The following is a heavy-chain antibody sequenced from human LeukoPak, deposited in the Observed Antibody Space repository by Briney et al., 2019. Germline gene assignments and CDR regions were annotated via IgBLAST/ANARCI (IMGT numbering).Heavy chain of an antibody. D-gene: IGHD4-17*01. CDR1: GGSFSGYY. V-gene: IGHV4-34*01. J-gene: IGHJ4*02. CDR2: INHSGST. CDR3: ARYGDYVSYFDY. Sequence: PSETLSLTCAVYGGSFSGYYWSWIRQPPGKGLEWIGEINHSGSTNYNPSLKSRVTISVDTSKNQFSLKLSSVTAADTAVYYCARYGDYVSYFDYWGQGTLVTASS.